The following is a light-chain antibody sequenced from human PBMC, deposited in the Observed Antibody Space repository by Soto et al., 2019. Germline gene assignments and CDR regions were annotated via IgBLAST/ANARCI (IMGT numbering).Light chain of an antibody. Sequence: DIQMTQSPSTLSASVGDRVIITCRASQTVERWMAWYQQKPGKAPKLLISDVSTLERGVPSRFSVIGSAKEFTLTISGLQPDDFATYYCQQYKDYVYTVGQGTKVESK. CDR3: QQYKDYVYT. CDR1: QTVERW. CDR2: DVS. J-gene: IGKJ2*01. V-gene: IGKV1-5*01.